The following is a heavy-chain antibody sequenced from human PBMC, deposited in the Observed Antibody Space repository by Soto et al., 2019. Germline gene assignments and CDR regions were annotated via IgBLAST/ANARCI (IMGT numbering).Heavy chain of an antibody. CDR1: GGSISSSSYY. Sequence: QLQLQESGPGLVKPSETLSLTCTVSGGSISSSSYYWGWIRQPPGKGLEWIGSIYYSGSTYYNPYLTSRVTISVDTSKNQFSLKLSSVTAADTAVYYCARTLTHQPLITRFDPWGQGTLVTVSS. CDR3: ARTLTHQPLITRFDP. D-gene: IGHD2-2*01. V-gene: IGHV4-39*01. J-gene: IGHJ5*02. CDR2: IYYSGST.